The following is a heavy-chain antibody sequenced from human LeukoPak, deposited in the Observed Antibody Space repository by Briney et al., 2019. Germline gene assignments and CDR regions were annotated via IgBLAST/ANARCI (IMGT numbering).Heavy chain of an antibody. D-gene: IGHD6-13*01. V-gene: IGHV3-23*01. J-gene: IGHJ4*02. Sequence: PGGSLRLSCAASGFTFSSYAMSWVRQAPGKGLEWVSGISGSGGSTYYADSVKGRFTISRDNSKNTLYLQMNSPRAEDTAVYYFAILPGYSSSWYEVDYWGQGTLVTVSS. CDR1: GFTFSSYA. CDR3: AILPGYSSSWYEVDY. CDR2: ISGSGGST.